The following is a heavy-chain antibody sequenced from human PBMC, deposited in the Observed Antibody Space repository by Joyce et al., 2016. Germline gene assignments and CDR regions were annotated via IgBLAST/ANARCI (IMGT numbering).Heavy chain of an antibody. D-gene: IGHD7-27*01. Sequence: QVQLVQSGAEVKTPGASVKVSCKASGYTFTNFDIKWVRQAPGQGLEWLGWMTPNSGNTGYAQNFQGRVTMTRDTSISTAYMELSSLRSEDTAVYFCARNKYGTGDFDFWGQGTPVTVSS. CDR1: GYTFTNFD. J-gene: IGHJ4*02. V-gene: IGHV1-8*01. CDR2: MTPNSGNT. CDR3: ARNKYGTGDFDF.